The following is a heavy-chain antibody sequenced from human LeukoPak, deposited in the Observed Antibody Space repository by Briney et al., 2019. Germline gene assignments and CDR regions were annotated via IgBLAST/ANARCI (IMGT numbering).Heavy chain of an antibody. CDR1: GFTFSSYT. CDR3: ARGSGWYSYYFDY. V-gene: IGHV3-23*01. Sequence: GGSLRLSCAASGFTFSSYTMAWVRQAPGKGLECVSSLSFGGGTIYYADSVKGRFTISRDNSKNSLYLQMNSLRAEDTAVYYCARGSGWYSYYFDYWGQGTLVTVSS. D-gene: IGHD6-19*01. CDR2: LSFGGGTI. J-gene: IGHJ4*02.